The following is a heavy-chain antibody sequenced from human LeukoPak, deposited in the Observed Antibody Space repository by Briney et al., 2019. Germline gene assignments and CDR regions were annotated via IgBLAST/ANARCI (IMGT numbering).Heavy chain of an antibody. Sequence: SETLSLTCAVYGGSFSGYYWSWIRQPPGKGLEWVGEINHSGSTNYNPSLKSRVTMSVGTSKNQYSLKLSSETAADTAVYYYARAERGSGSFDYWGQGTLVTVSS. V-gene: IGHV4-34*01. D-gene: IGHD3-10*01. CDR2: INHSGST. CDR3: ARAERGSGSFDY. CDR1: GGSFSGYY. J-gene: IGHJ4*02.